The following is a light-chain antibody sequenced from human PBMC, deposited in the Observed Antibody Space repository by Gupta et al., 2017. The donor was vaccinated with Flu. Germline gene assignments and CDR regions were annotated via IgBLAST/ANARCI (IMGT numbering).Light chain of an antibody. Sequence: PATLSLSPGERATLSCRASQSMSSYLAWYQQRPGQAPRLLIYDASNRATGIPARFSGSGSGTDFTLTISSLEPEDFAVYYCQQRSNWPLTFGGGTKVEIK. J-gene: IGKJ4*01. V-gene: IGKV3-11*01. CDR3: QQRSNWPLT. CDR1: QSMSSY. CDR2: DAS.